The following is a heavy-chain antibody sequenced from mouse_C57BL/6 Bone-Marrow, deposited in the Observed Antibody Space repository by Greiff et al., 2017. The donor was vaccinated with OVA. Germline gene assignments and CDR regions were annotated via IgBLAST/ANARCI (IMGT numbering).Heavy chain of an antibody. J-gene: IGHJ3*01. CDR3: TTPGNYLSWFAY. V-gene: IGHV14-4*01. CDR2: IDPENGDT. D-gene: IGHD2-1*01. Sequence: EVKLQESGAELVRPGASVKLSCTASGFNIKDDYMHWVKQRPEQGLEWIGWIDPENGDTEYASKFQGKATITADTSSNPAYLQLSSLTSEDTAVYYCTTPGNYLSWFAYWGQGTLVTVSA. CDR1: GFNIKDDY.